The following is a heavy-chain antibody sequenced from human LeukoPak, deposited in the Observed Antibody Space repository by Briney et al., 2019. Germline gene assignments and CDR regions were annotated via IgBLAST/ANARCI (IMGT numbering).Heavy chain of an antibody. CDR1: GFTFSTHS. J-gene: IGHJ6*02. D-gene: IGHD4-11*01. Sequence: GGSLRLCCAASGFTFSTHSMNWGGQAPGMGPYWVSSISSSSSYIYYADSVKGRFTISRDNAKNSLYLQMNSLRAEDTAVYYCARDSRTYSYYYYGMDVWGQGTTVTVSS. V-gene: IGHV3-21*01. CDR2: ISSSSSYI. CDR3: ARDSRTYSYYYYGMDV.